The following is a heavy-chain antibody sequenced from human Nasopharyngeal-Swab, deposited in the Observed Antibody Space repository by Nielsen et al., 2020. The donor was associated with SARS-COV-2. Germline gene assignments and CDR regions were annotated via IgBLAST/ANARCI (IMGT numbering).Heavy chain of an antibody. J-gene: IGHJ5*02. CDR2: ITGNVDTT. D-gene: IGHD6-13*01. V-gene: IGHV3-23*01. Sequence: GESLKISCAASGFTFSSYSMSWLRQAPGKGLEWFSTITGNVDTTYYADSVKGRFTISRDNSENTVYLQMNSLRAEDTALYHCARPLSRDSTWTTEANWFDPWGQGTLVTVSS. CDR1: GFTFSSYS. CDR3: ARPLSRDSTWTTEANWFDP.